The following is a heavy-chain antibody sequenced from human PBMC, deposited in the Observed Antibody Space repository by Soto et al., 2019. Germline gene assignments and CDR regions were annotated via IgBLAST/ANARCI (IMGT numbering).Heavy chain of an antibody. V-gene: IGHV4-39*01. CDR1: GGSISSSSFN. CDR2: IYYDGST. J-gene: IGHJ3*02. CDR3: ARFFGNAFDI. Sequence: QLQLRESGPGLVKPSETLSLTCSVSGGSISSSSFNWDWIRQPPGKGLEWIGTIYYDGSTDYNPSLKSRAIISVDTSKNEFSLKLTSVSAADTAVYSCARFFGNAFDIWDHGTVVTVS. D-gene: IGHD3-16*01.